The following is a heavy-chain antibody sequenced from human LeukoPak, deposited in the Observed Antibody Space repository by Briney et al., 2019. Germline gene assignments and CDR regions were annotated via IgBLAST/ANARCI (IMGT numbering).Heavy chain of an antibody. CDR1: GGSFSGYY. J-gene: IGHJ4*02. CDR3: PRGRRIARRPLDY. D-gene: IGHD6-6*01. Sequence: SETLSLTCAVYGGSFSGYYWSWIRQPPGKGLEWIGEINHSGSTNYNPSLKSRVTISVDTSKNQFSLKLSSVTAADTAVYYCPRGRRIARRPLDYWGQGTLVTVSS. CDR2: INHSGST. V-gene: IGHV4-34*01.